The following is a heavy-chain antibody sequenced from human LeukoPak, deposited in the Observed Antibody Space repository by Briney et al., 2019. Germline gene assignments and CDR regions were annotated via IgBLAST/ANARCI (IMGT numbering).Heavy chain of an antibody. CDR1: GSTFSTYA. CDR2: ISDSGGST. V-gene: IGHV3-23*01. D-gene: IGHD2-15*01. Sequence: PGGSLRLSCAASGSTFSTYAMSWIRQAPGKGPEWVSTISDSGGSTYYADSVKGRFTISRDNSKNTLYLQMNSLRAEDTAIYHCAKDVSSFIGASDIWGQGTMVTVSS. CDR3: AKDVSSFIGASDI. J-gene: IGHJ3*02.